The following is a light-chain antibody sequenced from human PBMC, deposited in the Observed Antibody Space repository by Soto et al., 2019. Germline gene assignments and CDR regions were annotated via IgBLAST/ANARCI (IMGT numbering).Light chain of an antibody. CDR1: ESISRG. V-gene: IGKV1-5*03. Sequence: DIQMTKSPSSLPAAVGDRVTITCRASESISRGLAWYQQKPGKAPKLLIYKAYSLESGVQSRFSGSGSGTEFTLTISSLQPDDFATYYCQQYNSYLITVGQGTRLEIK. CDR2: KAY. CDR3: QQYNSYLIT. J-gene: IGKJ5*01.